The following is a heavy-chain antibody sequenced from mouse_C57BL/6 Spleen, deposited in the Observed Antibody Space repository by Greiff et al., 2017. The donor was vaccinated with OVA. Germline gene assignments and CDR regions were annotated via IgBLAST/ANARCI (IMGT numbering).Heavy chain of an antibody. CDR2: ISYDGSN. Sequence: EVQLVESGPGLVKPSQSLSLTCSVTGYSITSGYYWNWIRQFPGNKLEWMGYISYDGSNNYNPSLKNRISLTRDTSKNQFFLKLNSVTTEDTATYYGARETGTGGDFDYWGQGTTLTVSS. CDR1: GYSITSGYY. V-gene: IGHV3-6*01. J-gene: IGHJ2*01. CDR3: ARETGTGGDFDY. D-gene: IGHD4-1*01.